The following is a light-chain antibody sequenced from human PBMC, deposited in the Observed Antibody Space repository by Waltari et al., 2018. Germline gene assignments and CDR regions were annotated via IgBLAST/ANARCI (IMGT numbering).Light chain of an antibody. Sequence: DIQMTQSPSTLSASVGDRVTITCRASQSISSWLAWYKQKPGKAPKLLIYKASSLESGVPSRFSGSGSGTEFTLTISSRQPDDFATYYCQQYNSYSPWTFGQGTKVEIK. CDR1: QSISSW. CDR2: KAS. V-gene: IGKV1-5*03. J-gene: IGKJ1*01. CDR3: QQYNSYSPWT.